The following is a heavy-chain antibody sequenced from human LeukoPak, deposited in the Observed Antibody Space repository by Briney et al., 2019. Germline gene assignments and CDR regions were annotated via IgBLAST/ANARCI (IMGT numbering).Heavy chain of an antibody. CDR2: ISDSGRST. Sequence: TGGSLRLSCAASGFTFSSHAMSWVRQAPGKGLEWVSTISDSGRSTYYTDSVEGRFTISGDNSKNTLYLQMSSLRAEDTAIYYCARITSVVYYWGQGTLVTVSS. V-gene: IGHV3-23*01. D-gene: IGHD1-20*01. J-gene: IGHJ4*02. CDR1: GFTFSSHA. CDR3: ARITSVVYY.